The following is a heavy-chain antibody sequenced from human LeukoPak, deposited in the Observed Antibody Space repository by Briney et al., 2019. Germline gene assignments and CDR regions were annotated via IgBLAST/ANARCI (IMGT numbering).Heavy chain of an antibody. Sequence: ASVKISCKASGYTFTSYYMHWVRQAPGQGLEWMGIINPSGGSTSYAQKFQGRVTITADTSTSTAYMQLSSLRSEDTAVYYCARARSGPYGSGSLDAFDIWGQGTMVTVSS. D-gene: IGHD3-10*01. CDR2: INPSGGST. CDR3: ARARSGPYGSGSLDAFDI. CDR1: GYTFTSYY. J-gene: IGHJ3*02. V-gene: IGHV1-46*01.